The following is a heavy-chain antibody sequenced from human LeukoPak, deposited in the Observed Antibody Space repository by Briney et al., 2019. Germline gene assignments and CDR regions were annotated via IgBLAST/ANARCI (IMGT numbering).Heavy chain of an antibody. CDR2: IYSGGST. CDR3: ARVGHIVVVTGEYYFDY. CDR1: GVTVSSNY. Sequence: PGGSLRLSCAASGVTVSSNYMSWVRQAPGKGLEWVSVIYSGGSTYYADSVKGRFTISRDNSKNTLYLQMNSLRAEDTAVYYCARVGHIVVVTGEYYFDYWGQGTLVTVSS. V-gene: IGHV3-66*01. D-gene: IGHD2-21*02. J-gene: IGHJ4*02.